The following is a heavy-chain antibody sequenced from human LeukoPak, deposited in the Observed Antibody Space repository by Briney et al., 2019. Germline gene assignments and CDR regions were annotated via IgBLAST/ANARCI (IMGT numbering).Heavy chain of an antibody. CDR2: IYYSGST. J-gene: IGHJ4*02. CDR1: GVSISSYY. D-gene: IGHD4-11*01. CDR3: AREIGYSTGFRY. Sequence: PSETLSLTCTVSGVSISSYYWSWIRQPPGKGLEWIGYIYYSGSTNYTPSLKSRVTISVDTSKNQFSLKLSSVTAADTAVYYCAREIGYSTGFRYWGQGTLVTVSS. V-gene: IGHV4-59*01.